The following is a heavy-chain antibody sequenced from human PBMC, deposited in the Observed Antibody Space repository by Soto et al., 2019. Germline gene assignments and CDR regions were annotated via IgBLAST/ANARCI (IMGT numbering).Heavy chain of an antibody. J-gene: IGHJ5*02. V-gene: IGHV4-39*01. CDR2: IYYSGST. CDR1: DGSISSSSYF. D-gene: IGHD2-21*02. CDR3: ARHPSDFWFDP. Sequence: SETLSLTCSVSDGSISSSSYFWGWIRQPPGKGLEWIGSIYYSGSTYYNPSLKSRVTVSVDTSKNQFSLKLSSVTAADTAVYYCARHPSDFWFDPWGQGTLVTVSS.